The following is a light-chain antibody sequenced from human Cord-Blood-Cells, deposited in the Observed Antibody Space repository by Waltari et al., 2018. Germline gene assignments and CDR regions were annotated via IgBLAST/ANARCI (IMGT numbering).Light chain of an antibody. CDR1: SSDVGGYNY. J-gene: IGLJ1*01. CDR3: SSYTSSSTYV. V-gene: IGLV2-14*01. Sequence: QSALTQPASVFGSPGQSITISCTGTSSDVGGYNYVSWYQRHPGKAPKLMIYDVSKRPSGVSNRFAGSKSGNTASLTISGLQAEDEADYYCSSYTSSSTYVFGTGTKVTVL. CDR2: DVS.